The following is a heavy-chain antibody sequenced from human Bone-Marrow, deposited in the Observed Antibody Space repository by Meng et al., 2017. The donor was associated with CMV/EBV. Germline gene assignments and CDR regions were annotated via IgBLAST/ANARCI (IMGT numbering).Heavy chain of an antibody. CDR1: GFTFSSYS. Sequence: SLKISCAASGFTFSSYSMNWVRQAPGKGLEWVSGISWNSGSIGYADSVKGRFTISRDNAKNSLYLQMNSLRAEDTALYYCAKVGYCSSTSCYVGAFDIWGQGTMVTVSS. V-gene: IGHV3-9*01. CDR3: AKVGYCSSTSCYVGAFDI. CDR2: ISWNSGSI. J-gene: IGHJ3*02. D-gene: IGHD2-2*01.